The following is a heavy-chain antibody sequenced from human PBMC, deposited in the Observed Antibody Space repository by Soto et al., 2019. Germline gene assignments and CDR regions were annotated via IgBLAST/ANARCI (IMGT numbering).Heavy chain of an antibody. CDR3: ARVWGGAFDI. V-gene: IGHV4-59*01. J-gene: IGHJ3*02. CDR2: IYYSGST. CDR1: GGSISSYY. D-gene: IGHD3-10*01. Sequence: QVQLQESGPGLVKPSETLSLTCTVSGGSISSYYWSWIRQPPGKGLEWIGYIYYSGSTNYNPSLNSRVTISVATSKNQSPLKLSSVTAADTAVYYCARVWGGAFDIWGQGTMVTVSS.